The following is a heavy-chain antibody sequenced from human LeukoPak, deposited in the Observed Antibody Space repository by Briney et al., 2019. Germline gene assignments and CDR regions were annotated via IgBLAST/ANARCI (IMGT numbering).Heavy chain of an antibody. V-gene: IGHV1-46*01. Sequence: ASVKVSCKASGYTFTSYYMHWVQQAPGQGLEWMGIINPSGGSTSYAQKFQGRVTMTRDTSTSTVYMELSSLRSEDTAVYYCARVLRRFGYFDYWGQGTLVTVSS. CDR1: GYTFTSYY. J-gene: IGHJ4*02. D-gene: IGHD4-23*01. CDR3: ARVLRRFGYFDY. CDR2: INPSGGST.